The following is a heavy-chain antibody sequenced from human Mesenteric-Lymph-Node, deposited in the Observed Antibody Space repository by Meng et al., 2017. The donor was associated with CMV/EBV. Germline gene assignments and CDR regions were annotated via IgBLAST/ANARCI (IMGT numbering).Heavy chain of an antibody. J-gene: IGHJ5*02. D-gene: IGHD3-22*01. CDR3: TRQYDDSSGYYRNWFDP. CDR2: IRSKANSYAT. V-gene: IGHV3-73*01. Sequence: GESLKISCAASGFTFSGSAMHWVRQASGKGLEWVGCIRSKANSYATAYAASVKGRFTISRDDSKNTAYLQMNSLKTEDTAVYYCTRQYDDSSGYYRNWFDPWGQGTLVTVSS. CDR1: GFTFSGSA.